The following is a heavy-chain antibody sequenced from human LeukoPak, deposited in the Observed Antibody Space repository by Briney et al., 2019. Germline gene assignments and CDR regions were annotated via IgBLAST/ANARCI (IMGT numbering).Heavy chain of an antibody. CDR1: GFTFSSYG. Sequence: GGSLRLSCAASGFTFSSYGMHWVRQAPGKGLEWVSFIRYDGSNKYYEDSVKGRFTISRDNSKNTVHLQMNGLRAEDTAVYYCAKDTSIYYDILTGYYGIDYWGQGTLVTVSS. V-gene: IGHV3-30*02. CDR3: AKDTSIYYDILTGYYGIDY. D-gene: IGHD3-9*01. CDR2: IRYDGSNK. J-gene: IGHJ4*02.